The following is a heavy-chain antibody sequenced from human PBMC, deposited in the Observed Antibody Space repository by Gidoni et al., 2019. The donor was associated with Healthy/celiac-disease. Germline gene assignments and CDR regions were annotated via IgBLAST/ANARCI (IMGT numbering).Heavy chain of an antibody. J-gene: IGHJ4*02. CDR3: AKDMGRGYCSGGSCPLTFYYFDY. V-gene: IGHV3-9*01. Sequence: EVQLVESGGGLVQPGRSLRLSCAASGFTFDDYAMHWVRQAPGKGLEWVSGISWNSGSIGYADSVKGRFTISRDNAKNSLYLQMNSLRAEDTALYYCAKDMGRGYCSGGSCPLTFYYFDYWGQGTLVTVSS. D-gene: IGHD2-15*01. CDR2: ISWNSGSI. CDR1: GFTFDDYA.